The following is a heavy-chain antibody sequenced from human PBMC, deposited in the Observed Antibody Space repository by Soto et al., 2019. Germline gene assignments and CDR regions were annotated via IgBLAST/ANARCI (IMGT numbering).Heavy chain of an antibody. CDR3: ARDRFASSWSYFDY. D-gene: IGHD6-13*01. J-gene: IGHJ4*02. CDR2: ISDDGSNK. CDR1: GFTFSNYA. Sequence: PGGSLRLSCAASGFTFSNYALHWVRQAPGKGLEWVAVISDDGSNKYYADSVKGRFTISRDNSKNTLYLQMNSLRAEDTAVYYSARDRFASSWSYFDYWGQGTPVTVSS. V-gene: IGHV3-30-3*01.